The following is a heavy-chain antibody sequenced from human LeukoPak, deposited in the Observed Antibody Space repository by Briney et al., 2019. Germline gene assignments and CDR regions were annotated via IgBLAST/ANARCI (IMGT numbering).Heavy chain of an antibody. CDR1: GYTFTGYY. Sequence: ASVKVSCKASGYTFTGYYMHWVRQAPGQGLEWMGWINPNSGGTNYAQKFQGWVTMTRDTSISTAYMELSRLRSDDTAVYYCARSFGSGARDAFDIWGQGTMVTVSS. D-gene: IGHD3-10*01. CDR3: ARSFGSGARDAFDI. J-gene: IGHJ3*02. CDR2: INPNSGGT. V-gene: IGHV1-2*04.